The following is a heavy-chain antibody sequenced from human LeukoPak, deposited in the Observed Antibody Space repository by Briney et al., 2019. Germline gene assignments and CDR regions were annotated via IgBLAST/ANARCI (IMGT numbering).Heavy chain of an antibody. Sequence: ASVKVSCKASGYTFTSYGISWVRQAPGQGLEWMGWISAYNGNTNYAQKLQGRVTMTTDTSTSTAYMELRSLRSDDTAVYYCARGGLGGLRSPHNDYWGQGTLVTVSS. CDR2: ISAYNGNT. CDR1: GYTFTSYG. V-gene: IGHV1-18*01. CDR3: ARGGLGGLRSPHNDY. J-gene: IGHJ4*02.